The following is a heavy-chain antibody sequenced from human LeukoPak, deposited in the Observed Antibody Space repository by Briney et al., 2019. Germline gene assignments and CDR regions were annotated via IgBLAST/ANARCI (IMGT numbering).Heavy chain of an antibody. Sequence: GGSLRLSCAASGFTFSSYGMHWVRQAPGKGLEWVAFIRYDGSNKYYADSVKGRFTISRDNSKNTLYLQMNSLRAEDTAVYYCAKDPGGAVARYYFDYWGRGTLVTVSS. CDR2: IRYDGSNK. J-gene: IGHJ4*02. CDR1: GFTFSSYG. D-gene: IGHD6-19*01. CDR3: AKDPGGAVARYYFDY. V-gene: IGHV3-30*02.